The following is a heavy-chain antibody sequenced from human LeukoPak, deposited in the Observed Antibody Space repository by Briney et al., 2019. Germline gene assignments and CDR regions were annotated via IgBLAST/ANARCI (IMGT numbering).Heavy chain of an antibody. CDR2: IIPIFDTG. CDR1: GYTFSSYA. J-gene: IGHJ4*02. V-gene: IGHV1-69*13. Sequence: SVKVSCKASGYTFSSYAISWVRQAPGQGLEWMGGIIPIFDTGNYAQKFQGRLTITADESTSTAYMELSSLRSEHTAVYYCARTYYYDSSGYYFDYWGQGTLVTVSS. CDR3: ARTYYYDSSGYYFDY. D-gene: IGHD3-22*01.